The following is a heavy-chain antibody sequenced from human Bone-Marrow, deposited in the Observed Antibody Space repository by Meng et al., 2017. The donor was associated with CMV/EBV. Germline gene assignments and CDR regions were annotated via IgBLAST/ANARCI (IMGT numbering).Heavy chain of an antibody. J-gene: IGHJ4*02. CDR3: ARESMVPAYYFDY. D-gene: IGHD3-10*01. CDR1: GGSISSSNW. CDR2: IYHSGST. Sequence: AVSGGSISSSNWWSWVRQPPGKGLEWIGEIYHSGSTNYNPSLKSRVTISVDKSKNQFSLKLSSVTAADTAVYYCARESMVPAYYFDYWGQVTLVTVSS. V-gene: IGHV4-4*02.